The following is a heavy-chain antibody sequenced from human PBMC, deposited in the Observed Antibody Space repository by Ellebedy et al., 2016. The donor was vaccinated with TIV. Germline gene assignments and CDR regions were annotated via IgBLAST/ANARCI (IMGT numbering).Heavy chain of an antibody. D-gene: IGHD2-2*01. Sequence: GGSLRLSCAASGFTFSSYGMHWVRQAPGKGLEWVAVIWFDGSNKCYADSVKGRFTVSRDNAKNSLYLQMNSLRAEDTAVYYCARAPSYLGDIVVVPAASLRAYYYGMDVWGQGTTVTVSS. V-gene: IGHV3-33*08. CDR1: GFTFSSYG. CDR3: ARAPSYLGDIVVVPAASLRAYYYGMDV. J-gene: IGHJ6*02. CDR2: IWFDGSNK.